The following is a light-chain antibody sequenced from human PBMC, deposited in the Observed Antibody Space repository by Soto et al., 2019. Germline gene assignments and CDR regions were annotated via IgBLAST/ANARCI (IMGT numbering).Light chain of an antibody. CDR3: SSYSSSTTRVA. CDR2: EVS. CDR1: SSDVGAYKY. Sequence: QSVLTQPASVSGSPGQSITISCTGTSSDVGAYKYVSWYQHHPGNAPKLIIYEVSNRPSGVSNRFSGSKSDNTASLTISGLQTEDEANYYCSSYSSSTTRVAFGGGTKVTVL. V-gene: IGLV2-14*01. J-gene: IGLJ2*01.